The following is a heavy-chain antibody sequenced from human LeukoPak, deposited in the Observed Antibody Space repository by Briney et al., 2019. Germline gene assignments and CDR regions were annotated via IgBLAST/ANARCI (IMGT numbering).Heavy chain of an antibody. CDR3: ARDGCSGGNCYSFWFDP. J-gene: IGHJ5*02. D-gene: IGHD2-15*01. CDR1: GFTFSSYA. Sequence: PGGFLRLSCAASGFTFSSYAMNLVRQAPGEGLGWVANIKQDGREKYYVDFVQGRFTISRDNAKNTLYLQMNSLRAEDTAVYYCARDGCSGGNCYSFWFDPWGRGTLVTVSS. CDR2: IKQDGREK. V-gene: IGHV3-7*01.